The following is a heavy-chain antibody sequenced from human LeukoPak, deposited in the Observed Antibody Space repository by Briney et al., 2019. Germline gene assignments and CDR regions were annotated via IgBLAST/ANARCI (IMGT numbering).Heavy chain of an antibody. CDR3: AKVEYTTTWYGVGSLDY. CDR1: GFTFSSYA. D-gene: IGHD3-10*01. V-gene: IGHV3-30-3*01. J-gene: IGHJ4*02. CDR2: ISYDGSNK. Sequence: GGSLRLACAASGFTFSSYAMHWVSQAPGKGLERVSVISYDGSNKYYADSVKGRFTISRDNSKDTLYLQMNSLRAEDTAVYYCAKVEYTTTWYGVGSLDYWGQGTLVTVSS.